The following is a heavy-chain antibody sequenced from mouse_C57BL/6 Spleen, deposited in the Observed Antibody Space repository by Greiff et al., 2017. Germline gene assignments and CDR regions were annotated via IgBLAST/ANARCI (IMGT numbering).Heavy chain of an antibody. D-gene: IGHD2-1*01. CDR2: IDPSDSYT. J-gene: IGHJ3*01. V-gene: IGHV1-69*01. CDR3: ARSTMVTSWFAY. CDR1: GYTFTSYW. Sequence: QVQLQQPGAELVMPGASVKLSCKASGYTFTSYWMHWVKQRPGQGLEWIGEIDPSDSYTNYNQKFKGKSTLTVDKSSSTAYMQLSSLTSDDSAVYYCARSTMVTSWFAYWGQGALVTVSA.